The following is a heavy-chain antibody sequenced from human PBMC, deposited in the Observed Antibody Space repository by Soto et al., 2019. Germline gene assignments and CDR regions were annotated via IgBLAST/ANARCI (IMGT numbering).Heavy chain of an antibody. CDR1: GGSISSSNYF. J-gene: IGHJ5*02. CDR3: ARRVERAMRSLNWFGP. Sequence: QLQLQESGPGLVKPSETLSLTCTVSGGSISSSNYFWGWIRQPPGKGLEWIGSMYYSGSTYYNPSLERLVTISLDTSKHPFSLMLSSVTAADTAMYYCARRVERAMRSLNWFGPWGQGTLVTVSS. D-gene: IGHD1-1*01. CDR2: MYYSGST. V-gene: IGHV4-39*01.